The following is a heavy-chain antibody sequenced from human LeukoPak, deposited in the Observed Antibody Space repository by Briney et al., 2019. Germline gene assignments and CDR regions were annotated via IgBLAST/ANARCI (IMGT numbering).Heavy chain of an antibody. CDR1: GFSLSNARMG. D-gene: IGHD3-22*01. CDR2: IFSNDEK. V-gene: IGHV2-26*01. CDR3: ARTVTYYYDSSWFDP. Sequence: ESGPTLVNPTETLTLTCTASGFSLSNARMGVSWIRQPPGKALEWLARIFSNDEKSYSTSLKSRLTISKDTSKSQVVLTMTNMDPVDTATYYCARTVTYYYDSSWFDPWGQGTLVTVSS. J-gene: IGHJ5*02.